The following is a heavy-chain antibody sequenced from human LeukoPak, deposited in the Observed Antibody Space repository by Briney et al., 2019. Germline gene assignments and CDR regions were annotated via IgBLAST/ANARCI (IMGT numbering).Heavy chain of an antibody. CDR2: ISSSSSYI. CDR1: GFTFSSYS. D-gene: IGHD6-19*01. V-gene: IGHV3-21*01. J-gene: IGHJ4*02. CDR3: ARDHHSSGWSRGFDY. Sequence: GGSLRLSCAASGFTFSSYSMNWVRQAPGKGLEWVSSISSSSSYIYYADSVKGRFTISRDNAKNSLYLQMNSLRAEDTAVYYCARDHHSSGWSRGFDYWGQGTLATVSS.